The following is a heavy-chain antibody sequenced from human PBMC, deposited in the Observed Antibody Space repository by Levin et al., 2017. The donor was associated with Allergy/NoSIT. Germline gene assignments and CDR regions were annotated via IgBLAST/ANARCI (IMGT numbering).Heavy chain of an antibody. CDR3: ARRVSGSWYTD. J-gene: IGHJ4*02. D-gene: IGHD6-13*01. CDR1: GGSISSSSYY. CDR2: IYYSGST. V-gene: IGHV4-39*01. Sequence: SETLSLTCTVSGGSISSSSYYWGWIRQPPGKGLEWIGSIYYSGSTYYNPSLKSRVTISVDTSKNQFSLKLSSVTAADTAVYYCARRVSGSWYTDWGQGTLVTVSS.